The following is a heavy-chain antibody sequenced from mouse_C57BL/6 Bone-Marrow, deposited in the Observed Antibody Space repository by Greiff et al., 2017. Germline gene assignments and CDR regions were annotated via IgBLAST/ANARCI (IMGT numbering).Heavy chain of an antibody. D-gene: IGHD2-1*01. J-gene: IGHJ3*01. CDR3: TRGGNGCVAWFAY. V-gene: IGHV1-5*01. CDR2: IYPGNSDT. CDR1: GYTFTSYW. Sequence: EVQLQQSGTVLARPGASVKMSCKTSGYTFTSYWMHWVKQRPGQGLEWIGAIYPGNSDTSYNQKFKGKAKLTAVTSASTAYMELSSLTNEDSAVYYCTRGGNGCVAWFAYWGQGTLVTVSA.